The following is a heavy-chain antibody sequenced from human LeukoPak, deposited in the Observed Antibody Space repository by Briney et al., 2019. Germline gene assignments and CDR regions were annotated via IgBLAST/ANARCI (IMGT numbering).Heavy chain of an antibody. J-gene: IGHJ5*02. CDR3: ARGDYDILTGYRLWFDP. CDR2: IYYSGST. D-gene: IGHD3-9*01. V-gene: IGHV4-59*01. CDR1: GGSISSYY. Sequence: SETLFLTCTVSGGSISSYYWSWIRQPPGKGLEWIGYIYYSGSTNYNPSLKSRVTISVDTSKNKFSLKLSSVTAADTAVYYCARGDYDILTGYRLWFDPWGQGTLVTVSS.